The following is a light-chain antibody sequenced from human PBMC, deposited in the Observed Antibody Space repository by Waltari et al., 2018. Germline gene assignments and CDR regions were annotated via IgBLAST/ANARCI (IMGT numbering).Light chain of an antibody. J-gene: IGLJ1*01. V-gene: IGLV2-14*01. CDR2: EVS. CDR1: DSDVGAYAF. CDR3: SSYTTSSAPGV. Sequence: QSALTQPASVSGSPGQSITISCSGTDSDVGAYAFVSWYQQHPGKAPHLIIYEVSNRPSGISIRFSASKSGNTASLTISGLQAEDEADYYCSSYTTSSAPGVFGTGTRVTVL.